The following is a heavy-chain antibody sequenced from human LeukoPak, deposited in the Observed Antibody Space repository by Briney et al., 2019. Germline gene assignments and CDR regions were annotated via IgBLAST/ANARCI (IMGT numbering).Heavy chain of an antibody. V-gene: IGHV4-59*01. CDR2: FYNSGSS. CDR3: ASGSYRFDY. D-gene: IGHD1-26*01. CDR1: GGSISDYY. Sequence: LETLSLTCTVSGGSISDYYRGWIRQPPGKGLEWIGYFYNSGSSTYNPSLKSRVTISVDTSKEQFSLKVNSVTAADTAVYYCASGSYRFDYWGQGTLVTVSS. J-gene: IGHJ4*02.